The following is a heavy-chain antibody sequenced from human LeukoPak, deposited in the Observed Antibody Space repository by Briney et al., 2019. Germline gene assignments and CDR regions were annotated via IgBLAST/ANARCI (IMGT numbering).Heavy chain of an antibody. CDR2: INSEGSST. V-gene: IGHV3-74*01. CDR1: GFTFSNYW. J-gene: IGHJ4*02. D-gene: IGHD3-22*01. CDR3: ARDLYRIVVVPHYFDY. Sequence: HSGGSLRLSCAASGFTFSNYWMHWVRQAPGKGLVWVSRINSEGSSTTYADSVKGRFTISRDNAKNTQYLQMNSLRAEDTAVYYCARDLYRIVVVPHYFDYWGQGTLVTVSS.